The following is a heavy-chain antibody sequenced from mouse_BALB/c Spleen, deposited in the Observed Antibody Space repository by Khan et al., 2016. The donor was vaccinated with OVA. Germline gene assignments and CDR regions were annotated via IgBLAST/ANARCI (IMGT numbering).Heavy chain of an antibody. V-gene: IGHV2-9*02. CDR1: GFSLSNYG. D-gene: IGHD2-4*01. Sequence: QVQLKESGPGLVAPSQSLSITCTVSGFSLSNYGIHWVRQPPGKGLEWLGVIWTGGITNYNSALMSRLIISKDNSKSQVFLKMNRLQIDDTAIYYCARSYDYDVGGFAYWGQGTLVTVSA. CDR2: IWTGGIT. J-gene: IGHJ3*01. CDR3: ARSYDYDVGGFAY.